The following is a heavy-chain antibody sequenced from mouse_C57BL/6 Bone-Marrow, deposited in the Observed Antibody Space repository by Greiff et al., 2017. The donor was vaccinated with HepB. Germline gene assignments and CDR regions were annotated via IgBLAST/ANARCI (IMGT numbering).Heavy chain of an antibody. J-gene: IGHJ3*01. CDR2: IRNKANGYTT. V-gene: IGHV7-3*01. D-gene: IGHD1-1*01. Sequence: EVKLEESGGGLVQPGGSLSLSCAASGFTFTDYYMSWVRQPPGKALEWLGFIRNKANGYTTEYSAAVKGRFTISRDNSQSILYLQMNALRAEYSATYYCARYEQYDGSSYPFAYWGQGTLVTVSA. CDR1: GFTFTDYY. CDR3: ARYEQYDGSSYPFAY.